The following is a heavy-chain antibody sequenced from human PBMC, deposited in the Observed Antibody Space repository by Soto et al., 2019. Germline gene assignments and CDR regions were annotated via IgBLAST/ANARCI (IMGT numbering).Heavy chain of an antibody. CDR1: GYSFTSYW. CDR3: ASGVYDSSGYYGFDY. D-gene: IGHD3-22*01. CDR2: IYPGDSDT. J-gene: IGHJ4*02. V-gene: IGHV5-51*01. Sequence: GESLKISCKGSGYSFTSYWIGWVRQMPGKGLEWMGIIYPGDSDTRYSPSFQGQVTISADKSISTAYLQWSSLKASDTAMYYCASGVYDSSGYYGFDYWGQGTLVTVSS.